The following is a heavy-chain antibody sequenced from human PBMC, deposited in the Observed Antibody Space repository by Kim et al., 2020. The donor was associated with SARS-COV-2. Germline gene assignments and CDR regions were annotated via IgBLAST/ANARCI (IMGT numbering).Heavy chain of an antibody. V-gene: IGHV3-30-3*01. CDR1: GFTFSSYA. CDR3: ARDGPRAFWSGYDYYYYGMDV. J-gene: IGHJ6*02. CDR2: ISYDGSNK. Sequence: GGSLRLSCAASGFTFSSYAMHWVRQAPGKGLEWVAVISYDGSNKYYADSVKGRFTISRDNSKNTLYLQMNSLRAEDTAVYYCARDGPRAFWSGYDYYYYGMDVWGQGTTVTVSS. D-gene: IGHD3-3*01.